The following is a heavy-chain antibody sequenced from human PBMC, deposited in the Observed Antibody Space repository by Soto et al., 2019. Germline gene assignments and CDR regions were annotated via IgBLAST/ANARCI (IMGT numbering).Heavy chain of an antibody. Sequence: QVQLVQSGAELKKPGASVKVSCTASGYTFSNYDMNWVRQATGQGPEWIGWVNPNNGDKGYAQKYQGRVTLTTYISTTKAYMELTSLRSEDTAIYYCAKVSRKGSAIDFDYWGQGTLLTVSS. D-gene: IGHD3-10*01. CDR3: AKVSRKGSAIDFDY. CDR2: VNPNNGDK. J-gene: IGHJ4*02. V-gene: IGHV1-8*01. CDR1: GYTFSNYD.